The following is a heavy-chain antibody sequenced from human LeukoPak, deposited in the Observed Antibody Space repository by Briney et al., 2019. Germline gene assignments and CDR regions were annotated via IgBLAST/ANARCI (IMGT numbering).Heavy chain of an antibody. D-gene: IGHD1-26*01. CDR2: IYYSGTT. CDR3: ARDRVGATTWLDY. CDR1: GGSISSSSYY. V-gene: IGHV4-39*07. Sequence: SETLSLTCTVPGGSISSSSYYWGWIRQPPGEGLEWIASIYYSGTTYYNPSLKSRVTISVDTSKSQFSLKLTSVTAADTAVYYCARDRVGATTWLDYWGQGTLVTVSS. J-gene: IGHJ4*02.